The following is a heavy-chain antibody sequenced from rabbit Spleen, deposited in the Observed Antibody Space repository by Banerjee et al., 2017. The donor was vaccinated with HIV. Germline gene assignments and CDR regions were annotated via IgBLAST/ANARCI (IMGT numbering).Heavy chain of an antibody. J-gene: IGHJ6*01. CDR3: ARDAGTSFSTYGMDL. Sequence: QQQLVESGGGLVKPGASLTLTCKASGFDFSSNAMCWVRQAPGKGLEWIGCIVTGSGSTYYASWAKGRFTISKTSSTTVTLQMTSLTAADTATYFCARDAGTSFSTYGMDLWGPGTLVTVS. D-gene: IGHD8-1*01. V-gene: IGHV1S45*01. CDR2: IVTGSGST. CDR1: GFDFSSNA.